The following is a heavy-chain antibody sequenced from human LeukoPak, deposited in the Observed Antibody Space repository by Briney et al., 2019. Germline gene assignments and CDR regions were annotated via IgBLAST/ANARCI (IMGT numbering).Heavy chain of an antibody. Sequence: GRSLRLSCAASGFTFSSYGMHWVRQAPGKGLEWVAVLSYGGTNKYYADSVKGRFTISRDNSKNTMFLQMNSLGAEDTAVYHCARDRSGYANDAFDFWGQGTMVTVSS. V-gene: IGHV3-30*19. J-gene: IGHJ3*01. CDR1: GFTFSSYG. D-gene: IGHD3-3*01. CDR2: LSYGGTNK. CDR3: ARDRSGYANDAFDF.